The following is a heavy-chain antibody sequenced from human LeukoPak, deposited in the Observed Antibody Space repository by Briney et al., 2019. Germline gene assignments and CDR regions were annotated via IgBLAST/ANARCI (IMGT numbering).Heavy chain of an antibody. CDR2: IYTSGST. Sequence: PSETLSLTCIVSGDSISNYYGRWIRQPAGKGLEWVGLIYTSGSTNYHPSLKSRVPMSVDTSNNQFSLKLSSVTAADTAVYCCAREAAAGTFYFDYWGQGTLVTVSS. CDR1: GDSISNYY. V-gene: IGHV4-4*07. D-gene: IGHD6-13*01. J-gene: IGHJ4*02. CDR3: AREAAAGTFYFDY.